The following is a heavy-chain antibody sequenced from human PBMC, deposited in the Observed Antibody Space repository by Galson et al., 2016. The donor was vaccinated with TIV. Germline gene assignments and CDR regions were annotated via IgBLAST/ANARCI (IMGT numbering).Heavy chain of an antibody. CDR1: GFTFQDYA. CDR3: AKVQLRAALRFYYLDG. V-gene: IGHV3-9*01. D-gene: IGHD1-1*01. CDR2: ISWNSGTT. J-gene: IGHJ6*03. Sequence: SLRLSCAASGFTFQDYAMHWVRQVPGRGLEWVSVISWNSGTTVYEDSVKGRFIISRDNAKNSLYLQMNSLTPEDTALYYCAKVQLRAALRFYYLDGWGQGTMVTVSS.